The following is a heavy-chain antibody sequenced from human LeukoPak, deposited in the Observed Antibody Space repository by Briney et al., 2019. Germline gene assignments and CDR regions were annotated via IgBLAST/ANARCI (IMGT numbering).Heavy chain of an antibody. CDR1: GYTFTSYY. Sequence: ASVKVSCKASGYTFTSYYMHWVRQAPGKGLEWMGGFDPEDGETIYAQKFQGRVTMTEDTSTDTAYMELSSLRSEDTAVYYCATDPWVGNFDYWGQGTLVTVSS. V-gene: IGHV1-24*01. J-gene: IGHJ4*02. D-gene: IGHD1-26*01. CDR3: ATDPWVGNFDY. CDR2: FDPEDGET.